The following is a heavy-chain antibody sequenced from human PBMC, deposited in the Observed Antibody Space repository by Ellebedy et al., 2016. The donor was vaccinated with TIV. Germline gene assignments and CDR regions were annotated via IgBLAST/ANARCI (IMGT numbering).Heavy chain of an antibody. V-gene: IGHV3-21*06. CDR1: GLTFSSYS. CDR2: TTSSSNYI. D-gene: IGHD2-21*01. CDR3: ARGAGHGGDSGGMGV. Sequence: PGGSLRLSCAASGLTFSSYSMNRVRQAPGKGLEWVSSTTSSSNYIRYVESVKGRFTISRDNAKNSLYLQMNSLRDEDAAVYYCARGAGHGGDSGGMGVWGQGTTVTVSS. J-gene: IGHJ6*02.